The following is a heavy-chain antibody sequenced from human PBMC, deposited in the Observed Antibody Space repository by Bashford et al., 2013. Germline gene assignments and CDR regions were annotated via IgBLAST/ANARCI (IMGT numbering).Heavy chain of an antibody. CDR1: GGSISGAPSY. V-gene: IGHV4-31*03. Sequence: SETLSLTCTVSGGSISGAPSYWSWIRHFPGKSLQWIAYVTHTGTTYSNPSLKSRLGISVDMSKNQFSLQLRSVTDADTAVYYCAKDSDTTYHDSFDVWGHGTMVTVSS. CDR3: AKDSDTTYHDSFDV. J-gene: IGHJ3*01. CDR2: VTHTGTT. D-gene: IGHD1-1*01.